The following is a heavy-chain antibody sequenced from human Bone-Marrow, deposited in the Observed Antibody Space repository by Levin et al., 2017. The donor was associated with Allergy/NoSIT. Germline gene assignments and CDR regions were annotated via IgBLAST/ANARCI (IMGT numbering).Heavy chain of an antibody. CDR3: ARGRDYYYYMDV. CDR2: ISAYNGNT. J-gene: IGHJ6*03. Sequence: ASVKVSCKASGYTFTNFAIGWVRQVPGQGLEWMGWISAYNGNTIYAQRLQGRVTMTTDTSTTTVYMELRSLRSDDTAVYYCARGRDYYYYMDVWGKGTTVTVSS. CDR1: GYTFTNFA. V-gene: IGHV1-18*01.